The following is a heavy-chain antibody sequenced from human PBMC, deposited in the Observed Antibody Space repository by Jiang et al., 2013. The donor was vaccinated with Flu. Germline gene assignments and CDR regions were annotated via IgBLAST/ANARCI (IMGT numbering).Heavy chain of an antibody. J-gene: IGHJ4*02. V-gene: IGHV3-30*03. CDR2: ISYDGGNK. Sequence: QLLESGGGEVQPGRSLRLSCAASGFTFRTFGMHWFRQAPGKGLEWVAFISYDGGNKYYADSVKGRFTISRDNSKGTLYLQMNSLRAEDTAVYFCFCSSISLTGWGQGT. CDR3: FCSSISLTG. CDR1: GFTFRTFG. D-gene: IGHD2-2*01.